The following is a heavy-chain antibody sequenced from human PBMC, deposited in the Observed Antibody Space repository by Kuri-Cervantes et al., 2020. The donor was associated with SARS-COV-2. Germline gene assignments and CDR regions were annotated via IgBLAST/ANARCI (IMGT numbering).Heavy chain of an antibody. V-gene: IGHV3-21*01. D-gene: IGHD6-13*01. Sequence: GESLKISCAASGFTFSSYSMNWVRQAPGKGLEWVSSISSSSSYIYYADSVKGRFTISRDNAKNSLYLQMNSLRAEDTAVYYCAKQDSSSADTDLDYWGQGTLVTVSS. CDR1: GFTFSSYS. CDR2: ISSSSSYI. CDR3: AKQDSSSADTDLDY. J-gene: IGHJ4*02.